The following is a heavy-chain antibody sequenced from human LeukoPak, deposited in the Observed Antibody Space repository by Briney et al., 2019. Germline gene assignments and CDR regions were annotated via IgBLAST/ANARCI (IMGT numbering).Heavy chain of an antibody. CDR3: ARGGRDSSSWFFDY. V-gene: IGHV1-18*01. D-gene: IGHD6-13*01. Sequence: ASVKVSCKASGYSFTSYGIIWVRQAPGQGLEWMGWISGYDGKTDYAQKLQGRVTMTTDTSTSTAYMELRSLTSDDTAIYYCARGGRDSSSWFFDYWGQGNLVTVSS. CDR2: ISGYDGKT. J-gene: IGHJ4*02. CDR1: GYSFTSYG.